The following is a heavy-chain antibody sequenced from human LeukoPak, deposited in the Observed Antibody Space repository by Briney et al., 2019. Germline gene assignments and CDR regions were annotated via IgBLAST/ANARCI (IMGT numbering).Heavy chain of an antibody. D-gene: IGHD3-10*01. CDR1: GGSISSYY. CDR3: ARFGDVMGINWFDP. J-gene: IGHJ5*02. V-gene: IGHV4-59*01. Sequence: SGTLSLTCTVSGGSISSYYWSWIRQPPGKGLEWIGYIYYSGSTNYNPSLKSRVTISVDTSKNQFSLKLSSVTAADTAVYYCARFGDVMGINWFDPWGQGTLVTVSS. CDR2: IYYSGST.